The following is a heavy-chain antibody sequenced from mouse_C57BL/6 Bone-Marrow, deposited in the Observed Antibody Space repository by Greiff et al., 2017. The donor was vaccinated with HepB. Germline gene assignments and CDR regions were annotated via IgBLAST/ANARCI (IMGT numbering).Heavy chain of an antibody. D-gene: IGHD2-5*01. CDR3: ARGGVAYSNYWYFDV. J-gene: IGHJ1*03. CDR2: ISYDGSN. Sequence: EVQLVESGPGLVKPSQSLSLTCSVTGYSITSGYYWNWIRQFPGNKLEWMGYISYDGSNNYNPSLKNRISITRDTSKNQFFLKLNSVTTEDTATYYCARGGVAYSNYWYFDVWGTGTTVTVAS. V-gene: IGHV3-6*01. CDR1: GYSITSGYY.